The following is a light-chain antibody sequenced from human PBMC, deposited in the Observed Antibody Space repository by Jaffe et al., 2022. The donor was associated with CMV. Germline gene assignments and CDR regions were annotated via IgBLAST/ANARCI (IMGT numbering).Light chain of an antibody. Sequence: EVVLTQSPATLSVSPGERATLSCRASQNINSDLAWYQQKPGQAPRLLIYGASTRATGIPARFSGSGSGTEFTLTISGLESADFGLYYCQQYNIWPPYTFGQGTKLEI. CDR1: QNINSD. CDR2: GAS. V-gene: IGKV3-15*01. CDR3: QQYNIWPPYT. J-gene: IGKJ2*01.